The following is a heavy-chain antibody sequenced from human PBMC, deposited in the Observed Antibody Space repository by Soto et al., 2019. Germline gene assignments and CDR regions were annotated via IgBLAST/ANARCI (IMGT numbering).Heavy chain of an antibody. V-gene: IGHV3-64*01. CDR2: ISSNGIGT. J-gene: IGHJ6*03. CDR3: ASRARADYDYMDV. CDR1: GFTFSSDA. Sequence: EVQLVESGGGLAQPGGSLRLSCAASGFTFSSDAMDWVRQAPGKGLEYVSGISSNGIGTYYASSVKGRFTISRDNSRDTVYLQIDSLRPEDMAVYYCASRARADYDYMDVWGKGTTVTVS. D-gene: IGHD6-6*01.